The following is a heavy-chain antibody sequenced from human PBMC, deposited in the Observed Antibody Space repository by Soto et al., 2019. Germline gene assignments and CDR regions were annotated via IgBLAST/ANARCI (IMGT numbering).Heavy chain of an antibody. CDR2: ISAYNGNT. D-gene: IGHD2-2*01. V-gene: IGHV1-18*01. J-gene: IGHJ4*02. Sequence: ASVKVSCKASGYTFTSYGISWVRQAPGQGLEWMGWISAYNGNTNYAQKLQGRVTMTTDTSTSTAYMELRSLRSDDTAVYYCARGAPVVPAASTLPDDYWGQGTLVTVSS. CDR1: GYTFTSYG. CDR3: ARGAPVVPAASTLPDDY.